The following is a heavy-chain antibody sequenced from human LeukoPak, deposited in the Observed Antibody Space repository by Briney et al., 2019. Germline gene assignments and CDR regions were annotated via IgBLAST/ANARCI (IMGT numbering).Heavy chain of an antibody. CDR1: GFTFDDYG. CDR3: AKDWGNGDCFEY. D-gene: IGHD4-17*01. CDR2: INWNGGST. Sequence: PGGSLRLSCAASGFTFDDYGMSWVRQAPGKGLEWVSGINWNGGSTGYADSVKGRFTISRDNSKNTLYLQMNSLRAEDTAVYYCAKDWGNGDCFEYWGQGTLVTVSS. J-gene: IGHJ4*02. V-gene: IGHV3-20*04.